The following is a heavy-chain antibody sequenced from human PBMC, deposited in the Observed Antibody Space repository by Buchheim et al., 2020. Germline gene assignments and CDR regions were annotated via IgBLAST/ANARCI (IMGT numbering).Heavy chain of an antibody. J-gene: IGHJ6*02. CDR3: ARDRGIVVVPAAIGMDV. D-gene: IGHD2-2*02. V-gene: IGHV4-61*02. CDR1: GGSISSGSYY. CDR2: IYTSGST. Sequence: QVQLQESGPGLVKPSQTLSLTCTVSGGSISSGSYYWSWIRQPAGKGLEWIGRIYTSGSTNYNPSLKSRVTITVDTSKNQFSLKLSSVTAADPAVYYCARDRGIVVVPAAIGMDVWGQGTT.